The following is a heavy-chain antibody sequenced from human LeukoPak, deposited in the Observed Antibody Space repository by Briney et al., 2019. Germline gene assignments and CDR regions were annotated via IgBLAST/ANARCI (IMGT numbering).Heavy chain of an antibody. J-gene: IGHJ4*02. Sequence: GGSLRLSCAASGFTFSGFAMSWVRRTPGKGLEWVSGISGSGDNTLYADSVKGRFTISRDNAKNSLYLQMNSLRAEDTAVYYCARDLLRYFDCWGQGTLVTVSS. D-gene: IGHD3-9*01. V-gene: IGHV3-23*01. CDR3: ARDLLRYFDC. CDR2: ISGSGDNT. CDR1: GFTFSGFA.